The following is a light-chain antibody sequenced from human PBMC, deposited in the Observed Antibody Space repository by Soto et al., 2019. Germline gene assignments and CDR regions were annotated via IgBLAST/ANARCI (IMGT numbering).Light chain of an antibody. V-gene: IGLV2-14*01. Sequence: SVLTLPASVSGSPGPSITISCTGTISDVGGYNSVSWYQQHPGKAPKLVIYEVTNRPSGISNRFSGSKSGNTASLTISGLQAEDEADYYCRSYTSSSTRVFGTGTKVTVL. J-gene: IGLJ1*01. CDR2: EVT. CDR3: RSYTSSSTRV. CDR1: ISDVGGYNS.